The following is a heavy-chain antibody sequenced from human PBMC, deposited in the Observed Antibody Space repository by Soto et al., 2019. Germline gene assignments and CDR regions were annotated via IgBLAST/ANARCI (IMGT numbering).Heavy chain of an antibody. CDR3: ARDPSYYGMDV. V-gene: IGHV1-18*01. Sequence: ASVKVSCKASGYTFTSCGSSWVRQAPGQGLEWMGWISAYNGNTNYAQKLQGRVTMTTDTSTSTAYMELSSLRSEDTAVYYCARDPSYYGMDVWGQGTTVTVSS. CDR2: ISAYNGNT. J-gene: IGHJ6*02. CDR1: GYTFTSCG.